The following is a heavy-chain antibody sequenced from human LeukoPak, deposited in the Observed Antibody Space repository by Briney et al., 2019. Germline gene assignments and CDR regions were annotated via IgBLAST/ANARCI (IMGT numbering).Heavy chain of an antibody. CDR2: IKQDGSEK. V-gene: IGHV3-7*01. CDR1: GFTFSSYA. Sequence: GGSLRLSCAASGFTFSSYAMSWVRQAPGKGLEWVANIKQDGSEKHYVDSVKGRFTISRDNAKNSLYLQMNSLRAEDTAVYYWARDKAPALWSGFAYGGQGPLATVSS. J-gene: IGHJ4*02. CDR3: ARDKAPALWSGFAY. D-gene: IGHD3-3*01.